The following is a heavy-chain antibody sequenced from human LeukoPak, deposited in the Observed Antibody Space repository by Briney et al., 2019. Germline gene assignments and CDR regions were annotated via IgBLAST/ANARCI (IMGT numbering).Heavy chain of an antibody. CDR3: AKGNPDIVVVPAAVHQNWFDP. J-gene: IGHJ5*02. V-gene: IGHV3-30*18. CDR2: ISYDGSNK. D-gene: IGHD2-2*01. Sequence: GGSLRLSCAASGFTFSSHGMHWVRQAPGKGLEWVAVISYDGSNKYYADSVKGRFTISRDNSKNTLYLQMNSPRAEDTAVYYCAKGNPDIVVVPAAVHQNWFDPWGQGTLVTVSS. CDR1: GFTFSSHG.